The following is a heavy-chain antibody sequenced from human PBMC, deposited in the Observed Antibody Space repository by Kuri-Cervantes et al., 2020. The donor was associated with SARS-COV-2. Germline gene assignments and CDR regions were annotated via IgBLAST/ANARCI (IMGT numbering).Heavy chain of an antibody. Sequence: ASVKVSCKASGYTFTGYYMHWVRQAPGQGLEWMGWINPNSGGTNYAQKFQGWVTMTRDTSISTVYMELSRLRSDDTAVDYCARLTSFRRLLVISWGGAFDIWGQGTMVTVSS. J-gene: IGHJ3*02. D-gene: IGHD3-22*01. CDR3: ARLTSFRRLLVISWGGAFDI. CDR1: GYTFTGYY. V-gene: IGHV1-2*04. CDR2: INPNSGGT.